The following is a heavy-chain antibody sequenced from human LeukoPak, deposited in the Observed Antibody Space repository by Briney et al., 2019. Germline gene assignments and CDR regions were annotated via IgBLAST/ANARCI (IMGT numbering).Heavy chain of an antibody. J-gene: IGHJ4*02. D-gene: IGHD6-6*01. CDR2: ISGSGDNT. Sequence: GGSLRLSCAASGFTFSSYAMSWVRQGPGKGLEWVSVISGSGDNTYYADSVKGRFTISRDNSKNMLYLQMNSLRAEDTAVYYCAKWKYSNSGIDDYWGQGTLVTVSS. V-gene: IGHV3-23*01. CDR3: AKWKYSNSGIDDY. CDR1: GFTFSSYA.